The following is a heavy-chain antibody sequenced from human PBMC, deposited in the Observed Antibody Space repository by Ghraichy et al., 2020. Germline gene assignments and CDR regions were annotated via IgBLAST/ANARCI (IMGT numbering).Heavy chain of an antibody. V-gene: IGHV3-30*03. CDR2: ISYDGSNK. D-gene: IGHD6-6*01. J-gene: IGHJ4*02. Sequence: GGSLRLSCAASGFTFSSYGMHWVRQAPGKGLEWVAVISYDGSNKYYADSVKGRFTISRDNSKNTLYLQMNSLRAEDTAVYYCARERYSSSFWNIDYWGQGTLVTVSS. CDR1: GFTFSSYG. CDR3: ARERYSSSFWNIDY.